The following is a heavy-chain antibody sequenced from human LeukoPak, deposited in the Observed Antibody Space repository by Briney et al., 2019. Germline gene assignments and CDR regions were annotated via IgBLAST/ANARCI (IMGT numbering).Heavy chain of an antibody. J-gene: IGHJ3*02. CDR3: ASNEVVVAAADAFDI. V-gene: IGHV1-69*17. CDR1: GGTFSSYA. CDR2: IIPIFGIA. D-gene: IGHD2-15*01. Sequence: SVKVSCKASGGTFSSYAISWVRQAPGQGLEWMGGIIPIFGIANYAQKFQGRVTITADKSTSSAYMELSSLRSEDTAVYYCASNEVVVAAADAFDIWGQGTMVTVSS.